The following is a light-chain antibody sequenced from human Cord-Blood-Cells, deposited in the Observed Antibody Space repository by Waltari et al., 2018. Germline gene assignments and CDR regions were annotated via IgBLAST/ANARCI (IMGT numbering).Light chain of an antibody. Sequence: SVTISCTGTSSDVGGYNYVSWYQQHPGKAPKLMIYDVSKRPSGVPDRFPGSKSGNTASLTISGLQAEDEADYYCCSYAGSYTYYVFGTGTKVTVL. CDR1: SSDVGGYNY. CDR3: CSYAGSYTYYV. J-gene: IGLJ1*01. CDR2: DVS. V-gene: IGLV2-11*01.